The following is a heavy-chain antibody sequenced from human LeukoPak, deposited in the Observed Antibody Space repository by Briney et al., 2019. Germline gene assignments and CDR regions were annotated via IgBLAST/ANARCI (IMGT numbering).Heavy chain of an antibody. Sequence: GESLKISCKGSGYSFTSYWIGWVRQMPGKGLEWMGIIYPGDSDTRYSPSFQGQVTISADKSISTAYLQWSSLKASDTAMYYCARSRTIGYSYGYVAFDIWGQGTMVTVSS. CDR1: GYSFTSYW. V-gene: IGHV5-51*01. D-gene: IGHD5-18*01. J-gene: IGHJ3*02. CDR2: IYPGDSDT. CDR3: ARSRTIGYSYGYVAFDI.